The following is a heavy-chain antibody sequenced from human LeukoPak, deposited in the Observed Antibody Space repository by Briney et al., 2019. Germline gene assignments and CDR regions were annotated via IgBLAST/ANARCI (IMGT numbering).Heavy chain of an antibody. Sequence: GGALRLSCAASRFTFRKYRMHWVRQTPRKGVEGVASISSSSNDIFYGDSGRGRFTLSRDNANNSLPLHINSLSADDTGVYYCARDPVVVVPAATPGGSSRYYYKGLDVWGQGTTVTVSS. CDR2: ISSSSNDI. CDR3: ARDPVVVVPAATPGGSSRYYYKGLDV. V-gene: IGHV3-21*06. CDR1: RFTFRKYR. J-gene: IGHJ6*02. D-gene: IGHD2-2*01.